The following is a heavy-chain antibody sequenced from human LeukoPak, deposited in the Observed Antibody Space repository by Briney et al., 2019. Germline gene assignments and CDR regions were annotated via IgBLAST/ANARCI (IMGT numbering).Heavy chain of an antibody. V-gene: IGHV4-59*01. D-gene: IGHD4-17*01. Sequence: RSSETLSLTCTVSGGSISSYYWSWIRQPPGKGLEWIGYIYYSGSTNYNPSLKSRVTISVDTSKNQFSLKLSSVTAADTAVYYCARARRQVTTLDYWGQGTLVTVSS. J-gene: IGHJ4*02. CDR1: GGSISSYY. CDR2: IYYSGST. CDR3: ARARRQVTTLDY.